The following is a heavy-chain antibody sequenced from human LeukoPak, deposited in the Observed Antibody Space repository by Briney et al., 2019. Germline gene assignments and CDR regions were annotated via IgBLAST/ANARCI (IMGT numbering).Heavy chain of an antibody. J-gene: IGHJ4*02. CDR1: GYTFTGYY. CDR2: INPNSGGT. D-gene: IGHD1-26*01. Sequence: ASVKVSCKASGYTFTGYYMHWVRQAPGQGLEWMGWINPNSGGTNYAQKFQGRVTMTRDTSISTAYMELSRLRSDDTAVYYRARDSGSLLASDYWGQGTLVTVSS. V-gene: IGHV1-2*02. CDR3: ARDSGSLLASDY.